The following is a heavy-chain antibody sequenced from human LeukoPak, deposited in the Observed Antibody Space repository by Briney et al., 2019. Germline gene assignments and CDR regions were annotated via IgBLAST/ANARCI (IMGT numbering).Heavy chain of an antibody. Sequence: WSLRLSCAASDFDFITYAMSWVRQAPGKGLEWVSTISGGGDVTYYADSVKGRFTISRDTSENTLYLQMNSLRVEDTAIYYCARDSSMLRGPLVIYYFDFWGQGTLVTVSS. CDR2: ISGGGDVT. CDR1: DFDFITYA. D-gene: IGHD3-10*01. V-gene: IGHV3-23*01. J-gene: IGHJ4*02. CDR3: ARDSSMLRGPLVIYYFDF.